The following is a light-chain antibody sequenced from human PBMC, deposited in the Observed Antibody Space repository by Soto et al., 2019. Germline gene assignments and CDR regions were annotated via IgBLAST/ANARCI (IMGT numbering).Light chain of an antibody. CDR1: SSDVGSYNL. J-gene: IGLJ3*02. CDR3: CSYAGSSTWV. CDR2: EGS. Sequence: QSALTQPASVSGSPGQSITISCTGTSSDVGSYNLVSWYQQHQGKAPKLMIYEGSKPPSGVSNRFSGSKSGNTASLTISGLQAEDEADYYCCSYAGSSTWVFGGGTKLTVL. V-gene: IGLV2-23*01.